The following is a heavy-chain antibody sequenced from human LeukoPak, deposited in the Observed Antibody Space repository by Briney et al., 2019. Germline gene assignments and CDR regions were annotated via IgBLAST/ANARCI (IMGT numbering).Heavy chain of an antibody. CDR3: AREEYLANGMEY. D-gene: IGHD2/OR15-2a*01. Sequence: GGSLRLSCAASGFTFSSYSMNWVRQAPGKGLEWVSSISSSSSYIYYADSVKGRFTISRDNAKNSLYLQMNSLRAEHTGVYYCAREEYLANGMEYWGQGTLVTVSS. CDR2: ISSSSSYI. CDR1: GFTFSSYS. J-gene: IGHJ4*02. V-gene: IGHV3-21*01.